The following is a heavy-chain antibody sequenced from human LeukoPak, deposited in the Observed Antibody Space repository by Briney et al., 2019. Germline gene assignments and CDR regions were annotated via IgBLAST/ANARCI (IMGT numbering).Heavy chain of an antibody. V-gene: IGHV3-21*01. Sequence: GGSLRLSCAASGFTFSSYSMNWVRQAPGKGLEWVSSISRSSRHTYYVYSVKGRFTIDRDDAESSLYLQMNSLRAEDTAVYYCVRDLDTITTAFLVYWGQGTLVTVSS. CDR3: VRDLDTITTAFLVY. J-gene: IGHJ4*02. CDR1: GFTFSSYS. D-gene: IGHD4-11*01. CDR2: ISRSSRHT.